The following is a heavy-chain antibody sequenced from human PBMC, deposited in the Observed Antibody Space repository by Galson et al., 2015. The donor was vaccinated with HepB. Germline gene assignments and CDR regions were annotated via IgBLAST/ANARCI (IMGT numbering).Heavy chain of an antibody. D-gene: IGHD6-19*01. Sequence: SLRLSCAASGFTFSSYAMSWVRQAPGKGLEWVSGIRGSGGSTYYADPVKGRFTISRDNSKNTLYLQMNSLRAEDTAVYYCAKNGGSTGWYADYWGQGTLVTVSS. CDR2: IRGSGGST. CDR3: AKNGGSTGWYADY. V-gene: IGHV3-23*01. CDR1: GFTFSSYA. J-gene: IGHJ4*02.